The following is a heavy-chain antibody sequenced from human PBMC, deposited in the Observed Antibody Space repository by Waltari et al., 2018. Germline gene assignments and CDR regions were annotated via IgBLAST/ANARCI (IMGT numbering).Heavy chain of an antibody. CDR2: IYKYGNT. D-gene: IGHD3-16*01. V-gene: IGHV4-61*02. CDR1: GDSLTSGSYF. J-gene: IGHJ4*02. CDR3: TRDPAGGIDV. Sequence: QVPLQESGPGLVKPSETLSLTCNVPGDSLTSGSYFGSWIRQPAGEGLEFIGRIYKYGNTIYNPSLTGRVTITMDMSRNQFSLRLKSVTAADTAVYYCTRDPAGGIDVWGQGTLVTVSS.